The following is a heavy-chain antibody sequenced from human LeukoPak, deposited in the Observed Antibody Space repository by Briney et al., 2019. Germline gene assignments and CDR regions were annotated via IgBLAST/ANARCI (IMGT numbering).Heavy chain of an antibody. D-gene: IGHD2-2*01. Sequence: GGSLRLSCAASGFTISNHWMHWVRQAPGKGLVWVSRINSDGRRTSYADSVKGRFTISRDNAKNTLHLQMNSLRPDDTAVYYCAREVEVVPATMGAYYYYYMDVWGKGTTVTVSS. CDR2: INSDGRRT. CDR3: AREVEVVPATMGAYYYYYMDV. J-gene: IGHJ6*03. CDR1: GFTISNHW. V-gene: IGHV3-74*01.